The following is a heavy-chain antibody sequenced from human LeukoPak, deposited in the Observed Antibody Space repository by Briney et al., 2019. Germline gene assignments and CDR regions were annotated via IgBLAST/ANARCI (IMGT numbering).Heavy chain of an antibody. D-gene: IGHD2/OR15-2a*01. Sequence: GGSLRLSCTGSGFTFSTHAMTWIRQAPGKGPEWASSISGNGRSTYYSDSVRGRFTISRDNSRNTLYLEMNSLRADDTAVYYCVSGGDASFFYYFDFWAREPWVTVP. J-gene: IGHJ4*02. V-gene: IGHV3-23*01. CDR1: GFTFSTHA. CDR2: ISGNGRST. CDR3: VSGGDASFFYYFDF.